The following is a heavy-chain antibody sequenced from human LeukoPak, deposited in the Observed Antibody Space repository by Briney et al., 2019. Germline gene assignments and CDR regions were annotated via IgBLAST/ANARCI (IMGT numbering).Heavy chain of an antibody. CDR1: GYSTSSGYY. CDR3: ARSSGSYLAAFDY. CDR2: IYHSGST. J-gene: IGHJ4*02. D-gene: IGHD1-26*01. Sequence: SETLSLTCTVSGYSTSSGYYWGWIRQPPGKGLEWIGSIYHSGSTYYNPSLKSRVTISVDTSKNQFSLKLSSVTAADTAVYYCARSSGSYLAAFDYWGQGTLVTVSS. V-gene: IGHV4-38-2*02.